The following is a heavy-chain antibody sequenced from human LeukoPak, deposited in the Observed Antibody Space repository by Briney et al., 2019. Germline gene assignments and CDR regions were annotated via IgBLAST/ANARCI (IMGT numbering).Heavy chain of an antibody. CDR3: ARVRPGSNYVDFDY. CDR2: ISYDGSNK. Sequence: PGRSLRLSCAASGFTFSSCGMHWVRQAPGKGLEWVAVISYDGSNKYYAGSVKGRFTISRDNSKSTLYLQMNSLRAEDTAVYYCARVRPGSNYVDFDYWGQGILVTVSS. D-gene: IGHD4-11*01. J-gene: IGHJ4*02. CDR1: GFTFSSCG. V-gene: IGHV3-33*05.